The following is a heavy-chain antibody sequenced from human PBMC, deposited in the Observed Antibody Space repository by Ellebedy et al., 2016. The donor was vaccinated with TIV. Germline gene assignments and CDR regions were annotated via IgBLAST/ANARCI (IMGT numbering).Heavy chain of an antibody. CDR2: IYPGNSDS. D-gene: IGHD3-10*01. Sequence: GESLKISCKGSGYSFTSYWIGWVRQMPGKGLEWMGIIYPGNSDSKYSPSFQGQVTISADKSISTAYLHWSSLKASDTAIYYCARGTGTYYNSGSLNWFDPWGLGTQVTVSS. CDR3: ARGTGTYYNSGSLNWFDP. V-gene: IGHV5-51*01. CDR1: GYSFTSYW. J-gene: IGHJ5*02.